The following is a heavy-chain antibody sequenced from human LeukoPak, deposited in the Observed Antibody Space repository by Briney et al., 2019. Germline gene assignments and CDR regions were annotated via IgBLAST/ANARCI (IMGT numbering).Heavy chain of an antibody. Sequence: PGGSLRLSCSASGFTFSSYEMNWVRQAPGKGLEWISYITGSGDTIYYADSVKGRFTISGDNAKNSLFLQMNSLTADDTAVYYCARERTTIVSGTTIGAYWGQGTLVTVSS. CDR2: ITGSGDTI. CDR3: ARERTTIVSGTTIGAY. J-gene: IGHJ4*02. V-gene: IGHV3-48*03. D-gene: IGHD2/OR15-2a*01. CDR1: GFTFSSYE.